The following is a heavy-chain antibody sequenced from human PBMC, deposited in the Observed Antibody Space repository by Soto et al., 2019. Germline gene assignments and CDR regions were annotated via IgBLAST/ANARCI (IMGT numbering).Heavy chain of an antibody. CDR1: GFTFSTYA. CDR2: ISGTGGST. J-gene: IGHJ4*02. V-gene: IGHV3-23*01. D-gene: IGHD6-6*01. Sequence: EVQLLESGGGLVQPGGSLRLSCAASGFTFSTYAMSWVRQAPGKGLEWVSAISGTGGSTYYADSVKGRFTISRDNSKNTLYLQMNSPGAEDTAVYYCPKNWDTTGSSSSHWGQGNLVTVSS. CDR3: PKNWDTTGSSSSH.